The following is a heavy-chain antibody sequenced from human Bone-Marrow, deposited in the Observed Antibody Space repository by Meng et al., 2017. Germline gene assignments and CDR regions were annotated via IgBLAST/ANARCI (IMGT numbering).Heavy chain of an antibody. J-gene: IGHJ6*02. CDR3: ARTRPAMATILLYYYGMDV. CDR2: IIPIFGTA. Sequence: SVKVSCKASGGTFSSYAISWVRQAPGQGLEWMGGIIPIFGTANYAQKFQGRVTITTDESTSTAYMELSSLRSEDTAVYYCARTRPAMATILLYYYGMDVWGQGTTVTVSS. D-gene: IGHD5-24*01. V-gene: IGHV1-69*05. CDR1: GGTFSSYA.